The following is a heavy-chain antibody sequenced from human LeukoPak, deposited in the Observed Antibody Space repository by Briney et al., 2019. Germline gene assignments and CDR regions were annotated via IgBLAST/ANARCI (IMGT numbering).Heavy chain of an antibody. D-gene: IGHD2/OR15-2a*01. Sequence: VKVSCKASAYIFIDYYMHWVRQAPGKGLEWMGRVDPEDGEAIYAEKFQGRVSLTADTSTDISYMELSSLRFEDTAVYYCSVSMSTIDFWGQGTLVTVSS. V-gene: IGHV1-69-2*01. CDR3: SVSMSTIDF. CDR2: VDPEDGEA. CDR1: AYIFIDYY. J-gene: IGHJ4*02.